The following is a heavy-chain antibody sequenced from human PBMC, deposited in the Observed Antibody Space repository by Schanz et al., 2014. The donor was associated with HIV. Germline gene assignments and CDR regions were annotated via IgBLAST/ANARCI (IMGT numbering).Heavy chain of an antibody. CDR2: IWYDGSYK. D-gene: IGHD3-16*01. CDR3: ARVANWDYYGMDV. Sequence: QVQLVESGGGVVQPGRSLRLSCAASGFTFSSYGMHWVRQAPGKGLEWVALIWYDGSYKYYADSVKGRFTLSRDNSKSTLYLQMSSLSAEDTAVYYCARVANWDYYGMDVWGRGTTVTVSS. V-gene: IGHV3-33*01. J-gene: IGHJ6*02. CDR1: GFTFSSYG.